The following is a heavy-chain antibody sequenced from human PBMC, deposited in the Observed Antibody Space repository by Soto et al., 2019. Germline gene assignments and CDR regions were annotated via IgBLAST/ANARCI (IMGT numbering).Heavy chain of an antibody. Sequence: GGSLRLSCAPSAFTFSSYSMNYVRQGPGKGLEWVSYISSSSTTKYYADSVKGRFTISRDNAKNSLYLQMNSLRAEDTAVYYCARDGCSGSNCLNWFDPWGQGTLVTVSS. V-gene: IGHV3-48*01. CDR2: ISSSSTTK. D-gene: IGHD2-15*01. CDR1: AFTFSSYS. CDR3: ARDGCSGSNCLNWFDP. J-gene: IGHJ5*02.